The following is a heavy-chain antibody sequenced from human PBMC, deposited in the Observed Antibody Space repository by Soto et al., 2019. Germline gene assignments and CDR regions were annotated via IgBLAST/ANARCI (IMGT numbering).Heavy chain of an antibody. J-gene: IGHJ3*02. Sequence: EVQLLESGGGLVQPGGSLRLSCATSGFSFSNYGMKWVRQAPGKGLEWVSGITKTGRSTFIADSVRGRFTISRDNLKNILYLQMNSLRVDDTALYYCTKDAEAYDFAFDKWGQGTMVTVTS. D-gene: IGHD3-3*01. CDR3: TKDAEAYDFAFDK. CDR2: ITKTGRST. CDR1: GFSFSNYG. V-gene: IGHV3-23*01.